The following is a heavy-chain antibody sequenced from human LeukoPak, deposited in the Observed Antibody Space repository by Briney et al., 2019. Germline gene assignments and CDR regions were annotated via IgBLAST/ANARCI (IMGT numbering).Heavy chain of an antibody. CDR3: ARTTMVRGVSMYNWFDP. V-gene: IGHV4-39*07. CDR2: IYHSGST. CDR1: GGSINSTSYY. D-gene: IGHD3-10*01. Sequence: SETLSLTCTVSGGSINSTSYYWGWIRQPPGKGLEWIGEIYHSGSTNYNPSLKSRVTISVDKSKNQFSLKLSSVTAADTAVYYCARTTMVRGVSMYNWFDPWGQGTLVTVSS. J-gene: IGHJ5*02.